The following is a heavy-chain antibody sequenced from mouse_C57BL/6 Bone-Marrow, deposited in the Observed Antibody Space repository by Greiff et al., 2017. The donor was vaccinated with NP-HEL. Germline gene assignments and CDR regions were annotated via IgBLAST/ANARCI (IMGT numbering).Heavy chain of an antibody. CDR3: ARTLLLVGYFDV. J-gene: IGHJ1*03. V-gene: IGHV1-7*01. CDR2: INPSSGYT. Sequence: VQLQQSGAELAKPGASVKLSCKASGYTFTSYWMHWVKQRPGQGLEWIGYINPSSGYTKSNQKFKDKATLTAAKSSSTAYMQLSSLTYEDSAVYYCARTLLLVGYFDVWGTGTTVTVSS. D-gene: IGHD1-1*01. CDR1: GYTFTSYW.